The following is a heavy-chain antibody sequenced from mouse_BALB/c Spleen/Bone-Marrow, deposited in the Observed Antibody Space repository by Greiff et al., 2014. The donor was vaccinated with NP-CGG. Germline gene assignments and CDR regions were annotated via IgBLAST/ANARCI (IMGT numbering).Heavy chain of an antibody. V-gene: IGHV7-3*02. J-gene: IGHJ3*01. Sequence: EVMLVESGGGLVQPGGSLRLSCATSGFTFTDNYMSWVRQPPGKALEWLGFIRNKANGYTTEYSASVKGRFTISRDNSRSILYLQMNTLRAEDSATYYCARDSDWFAYWGQGTLVTVSA. CDR2: IRNKANGYTT. CDR3: ARDSDWFAY. CDR1: GFTFTDNY.